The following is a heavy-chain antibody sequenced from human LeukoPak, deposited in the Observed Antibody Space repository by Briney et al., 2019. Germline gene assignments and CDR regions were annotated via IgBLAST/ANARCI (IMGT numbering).Heavy chain of an antibody. J-gene: IGHJ4*02. V-gene: IGHV1-18*04. CDR2: ISAYNGNT. Sequence: ASVKVSCKASGYTFTSYGISWVRQAPGQGLEWMGWISAYNGNTNYAQKLQGRVTMTTDTSTSTAYMELRSLRSDDTAVYYCARHRQYYDFWSGYYTGGYYFDYWGQGTLVTVSS. CDR1: GYTFTSYG. D-gene: IGHD3-3*01. CDR3: ARHRQYYDFWSGYYTGGYYFDY.